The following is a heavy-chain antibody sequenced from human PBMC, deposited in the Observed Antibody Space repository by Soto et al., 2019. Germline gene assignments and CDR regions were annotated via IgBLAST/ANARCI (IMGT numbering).Heavy chain of an antibody. CDR3: ARLMATDNRLDYYYCGMDV. D-gene: IGHD5-12*01. J-gene: IGHJ6*02. Sequence: QVQLVQSGAEVKKPGASVKVSCKASGYTFTSYGISWVRQAPGQGLEWMGWISAYNGNTNYAQKLQGRVTMTTDTSTSTAYMELRSLRSDDTAVYYCARLMATDNRLDYYYCGMDVWGQGTTVTVSS. CDR2: ISAYNGNT. V-gene: IGHV1-18*01. CDR1: GYTFTSYG.